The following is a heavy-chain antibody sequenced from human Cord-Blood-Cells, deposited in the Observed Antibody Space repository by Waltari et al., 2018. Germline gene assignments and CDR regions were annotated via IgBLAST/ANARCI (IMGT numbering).Heavy chain of an antibody. Sequence: QVQLQESGPGLVKPSQTLSLTCTVSGGSISSGSYYWSWIRQPAGKGLEWIGYIYTSGSTNYNPTLKSRVTISVDTSKNQCSLKLSSVTAADTAVYYCARRYSSSWYAFDIWGQGTMVTVSS. J-gene: IGHJ3*02. V-gene: IGHV4-61*09. CDR2: IYTSGST. CDR3: ARRYSSSWYAFDI. CDR1: GGSISSGSYY. D-gene: IGHD6-13*01.